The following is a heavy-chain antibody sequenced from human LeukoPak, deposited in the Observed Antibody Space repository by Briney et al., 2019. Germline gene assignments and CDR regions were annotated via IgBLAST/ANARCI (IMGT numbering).Heavy chain of an antibody. CDR3: VRSFGNYYGSGTPPLYFDY. D-gene: IGHD3-10*01. V-gene: IGHV1-18*01. CDR2: ISAYNGNT. CDR1: GYTFTNYG. Sequence: ASVKVSCKASGYTFTNYGISWVRQAPGQGLEWMGWISAYNGNTNYPQKFQARVTMTTDTSTSIAYMELRSLRYDDTAVYFCVRSFGNYYGSGTPPLYFDYWGQGTLVTVSS. J-gene: IGHJ4*02.